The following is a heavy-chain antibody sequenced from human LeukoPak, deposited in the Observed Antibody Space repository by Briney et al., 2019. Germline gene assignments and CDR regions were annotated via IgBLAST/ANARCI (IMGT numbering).Heavy chain of an antibody. V-gene: IGHV3-15*01. CDR2: IKSKTDGGTT. D-gene: IGHD3-3*01. CDR3: TTDEYYDFWSGYPMGAY. Sequence: GGSLRLSCAASGFTFSGYAMSWVRQAPGKGLEWVGRIKSKTDGGTTDYAAPVKGRFTISRDDSKNTLYLPMNSLKTEDTAVYYCTTDEYYDFWSGYPMGAYWGQGTLVTVSS. CDR1: GFTFSGYA. J-gene: IGHJ4*02.